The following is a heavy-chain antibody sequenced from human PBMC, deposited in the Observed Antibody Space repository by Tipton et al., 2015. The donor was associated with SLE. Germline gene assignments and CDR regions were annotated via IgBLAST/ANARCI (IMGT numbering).Heavy chain of an antibody. CDR1: GDSISSSSYY. D-gene: IGHD1-26*01. CDR3: ARGLRSYSNYYYYYMDV. V-gene: IGHV4-39*07. CDR2: IYYSGST. J-gene: IGHJ6*03. Sequence: TLSLTCTVSGDSISSSSYYWGWIRQPPGKGLEWIGNIYYSGSTSYNPSLKSRVTISVDTSKNQFSLKLSSVTAADTAVYYCARGLRSYSNYYYYYMDVWGKGTTVTVSS.